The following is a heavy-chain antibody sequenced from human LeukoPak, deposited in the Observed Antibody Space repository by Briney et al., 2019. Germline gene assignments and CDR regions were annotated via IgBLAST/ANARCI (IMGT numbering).Heavy chain of an antibody. CDR2: MNPNSGNT. J-gene: IGHJ5*02. Sequence: VASVKVSCKASGYTFTSYDINWVRQAPGQGLEWMGWMNPNSGNTGYAQKFQGRVTMTRNTSISTAYMELSSLRSEDTAVYYCARGRNRGSYLWSWGQGTLVTVSS. D-gene: IGHD1-26*01. CDR3: ARGRNRGSYLWS. V-gene: IGHV1-8*01. CDR1: GYTFTSYD.